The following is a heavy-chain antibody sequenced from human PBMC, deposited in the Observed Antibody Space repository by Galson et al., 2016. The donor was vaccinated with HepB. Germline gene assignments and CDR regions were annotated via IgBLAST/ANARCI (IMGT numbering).Heavy chain of an antibody. Sequence: QSGAAVKKPGESLKISCKGSGYILTNFWIGWVRQMPGKDLEWMGNISPDDSDTRYSPSFNGHVTPSANKSINPAYLPWNSLTASDPHIFFCARGGGLGRYFDYWGRGTLVTVSS. J-gene: IGHJ4*02. CDR3: ARGGGLGRYFDY. CDR1: GYILTNFW. CDR2: ISPDDSDT. V-gene: IGHV5-51*01. D-gene: IGHD1-14*01.